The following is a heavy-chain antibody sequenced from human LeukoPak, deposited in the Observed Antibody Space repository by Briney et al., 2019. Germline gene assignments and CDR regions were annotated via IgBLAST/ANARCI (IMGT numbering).Heavy chain of an antibody. Sequence: SETLSLTCTVSGGSLSSYYWTWIRQPPGKGLEWIGYIYYTGSTSYNPSLKSRVTISVQTSKNQFSLKLSSVTAADTAVYYCARHSLYGNYFDYWGQGTLVTVSS. CDR1: GGSLSSYY. J-gene: IGHJ4*02. CDR3: ARHSLYGNYFDY. CDR2: IYYTGST. D-gene: IGHD2-8*01. V-gene: IGHV4-59*08.